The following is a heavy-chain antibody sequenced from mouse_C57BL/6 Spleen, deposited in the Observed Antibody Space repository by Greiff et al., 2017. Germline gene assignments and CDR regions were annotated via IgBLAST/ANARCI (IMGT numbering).Heavy chain of an antibody. CDR2: INPGSGGT. V-gene: IGHV1-54*01. Sequence: VQLQQSGAELVRPGTSVKVSCKASGYAFTNYLIEWVKQRPGQGLEWIGVINPGSGGTNYNEKFKGKATLTADKSSSTAYMQLSSLTSEDSAVXFCARNGNSSAWFAYWGQGTLVTVSA. J-gene: IGHJ3*01. CDR1: GYAFTNYL. D-gene: IGHD3-1*01. CDR3: ARNGNSSAWFAY.